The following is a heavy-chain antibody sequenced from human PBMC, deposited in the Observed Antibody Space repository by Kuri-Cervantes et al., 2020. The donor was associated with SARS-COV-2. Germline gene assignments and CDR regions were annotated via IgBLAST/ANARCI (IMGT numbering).Heavy chain of an antibody. Sequence: GESLKISCAVYGGSFSGYYWSWVRQAPGKGLEWVAVIWYDGSNKYYADSVKGRFTISRDNSKNTLYLQMNSLRVEDTAVYYCARDNWFDPWGQGTLVTVSS. CDR2: IWYDGSNK. CDR1: GGSFSGYY. V-gene: IGHV3-33*08. J-gene: IGHJ5*02. CDR3: ARDNWFDP.